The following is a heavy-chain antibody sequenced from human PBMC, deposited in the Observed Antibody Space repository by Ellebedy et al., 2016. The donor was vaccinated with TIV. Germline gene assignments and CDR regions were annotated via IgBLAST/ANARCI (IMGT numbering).Heavy chain of an antibody. J-gene: IGHJ4*02. CDR3: ARRNIYDGSGLYFFDY. CDR1: GFIFSNYG. CDR2: IWSDGSNE. V-gene: IGHV3-33*08. Sequence: GGSLRLSXATSGFIFSNYGMHWVRQAPGKGLEWVSGIWSDGSNEKYGDSVKGRFTISRDDSKNTLHLQMNRLRGEDTAVYYCARRNIYDGSGLYFFDYWGQGTLVTVSS. D-gene: IGHD3-22*01.